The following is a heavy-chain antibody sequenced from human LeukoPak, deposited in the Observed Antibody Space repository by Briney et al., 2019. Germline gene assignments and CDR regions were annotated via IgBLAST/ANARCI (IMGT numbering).Heavy chain of an antibody. J-gene: IGHJ2*01. Sequence: PSETLSLTCTVSGGSISSSSYYWGWIRQPPGKGLEWIGSIYYSGSTYYNPSLKSRVTISVDTSKNQFSLKLSSVTAADTAVYYCARVVGTVTTGWYFDLWGRGTLVTVSS. CDR1: GGSISSSSYY. CDR2: IYYSGST. D-gene: IGHD4-17*01. CDR3: ARVVGTVTTGWYFDL. V-gene: IGHV4-39*07.